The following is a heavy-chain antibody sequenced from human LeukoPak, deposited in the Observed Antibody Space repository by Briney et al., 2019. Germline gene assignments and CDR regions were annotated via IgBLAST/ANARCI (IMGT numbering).Heavy chain of an antibody. V-gene: IGHV3-23*01. CDR2: IGAAGVT. Sequence: LTGGSLRLSCAGSGFTFSRYTMSWVRQAPGKGLEWVSVIGAAGVTYYAESVKGRFIISRDNDKNTVYLQMNCLSAEDTAVNYCVRDDDMSSGWYELDYWGQGTLVTVSS. J-gene: IGHJ4*02. D-gene: IGHD6-19*01. CDR1: GFTFSRYT. CDR3: VRDDDMSSGWYELDY.